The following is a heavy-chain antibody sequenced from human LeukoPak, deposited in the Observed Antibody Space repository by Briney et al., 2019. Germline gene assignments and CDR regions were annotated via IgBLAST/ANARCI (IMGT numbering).Heavy chain of an antibody. CDR2: INKDGSEI. V-gene: IGHV3-7*01. J-gene: IGHJ6*04. D-gene: IGHD3-3*01. CDR1: GFTFSNYW. CDR3: AKDYYDFWSGYPADV. Sequence: GGSLRLSCAASGFTFSNYWMSWVRQAPGKGLEWVAHINKDGSEIYYVDSVKGRFTISRDNSKNTLYLQMNSLRAEDTAVYYCAKDYYDFWSGYPADVWGKGTTVTVSS.